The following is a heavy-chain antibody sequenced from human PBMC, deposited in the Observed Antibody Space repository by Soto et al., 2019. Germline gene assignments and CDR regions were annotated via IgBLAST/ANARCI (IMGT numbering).Heavy chain of an antibody. D-gene: IGHD1-26*01. V-gene: IGHV1-46*01. J-gene: IGHJ6*02. CDR2: IKPSGGST. CDR3: SRESMGATTDYYYYGMDV. Sequence: ASVKVSCKASGYTFTSYYMHWVRQAPGQGLEWMGIIKPSGGSTTYAQKFQGRVTMTRDTSTRTVYMELSSLRSEDTAVYYCSRESMGATTDYYYYGMDVWGQGTTVTVSS. CDR1: GYTFTSYY.